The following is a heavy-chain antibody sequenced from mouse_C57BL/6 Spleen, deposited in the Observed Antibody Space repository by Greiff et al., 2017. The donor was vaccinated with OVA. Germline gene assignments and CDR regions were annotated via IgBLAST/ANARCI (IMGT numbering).Heavy chain of an antibody. CDR2: INYDGSST. CDR1: GFTFSDYY. Sequence: EVKLVESEGGLVQPGSSMKLSCTASGFTFSDYYMAWVRQVPEKGLEWVANINYDGSSTYYLDSLKSRFIISRDNAKNILYLQMSSLKSEDTATYYCARDLGGGGWDYFDYWGQGTTLTVSS. CDR3: ARDLGGGGWDYFDY. V-gene: IGHV5-16*01. D-gene: IGHD4-1*01. J-gene: IGHJ2*01.